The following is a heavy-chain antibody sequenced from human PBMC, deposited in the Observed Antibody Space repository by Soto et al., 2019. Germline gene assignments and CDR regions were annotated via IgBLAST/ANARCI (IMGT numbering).Heavy chain of an antibody. CDR2: ISHTGGT. CDR1: GGSVNGYY. D-gene: IGHD3-3*01. V-gene: IGHV4-34*01. CDR3: ATRITVFGLLIPPFDP. J-gene: IGHJ5*02. Sequence: SETLSLTCAVYGGSVNGYYWNWIRQPPGKGLEWIGEISHTGGTHYNPSLKSRVTMSVDTSKNQFSLRLSSVTAADTAIYYCATRITVFGLLIPPFDPWGQGTQVTVSS.